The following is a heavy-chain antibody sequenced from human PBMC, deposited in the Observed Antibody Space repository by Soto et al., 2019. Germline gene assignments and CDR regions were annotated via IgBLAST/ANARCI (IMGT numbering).Heavy chain of an antibody. CDR1: GGTFSSYA. D-gene: IGHD6-13*01. CDR3: AREVGWIAAAAAYFDY. CDR2: IIPIFGTA. Sequence: SVKVSCKASGGTFSSYAISWVRQAPGQGLEWMGGIIPIFGTANYAQKFQGRVTITADESTSTAYMELSSLRSEDTAVYYCAREVGWIAAAAAYFDYWGQGTLVTVSS. V-gene: IGHV1-69*13. J-gene: IGHJ4*02.